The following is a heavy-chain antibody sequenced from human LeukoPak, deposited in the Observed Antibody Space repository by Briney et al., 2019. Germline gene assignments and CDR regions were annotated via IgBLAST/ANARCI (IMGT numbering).Heavy chain of an antibody. V-gene: IGHV3-74*01. CDR2: INTDGSST. Sequence: GGSLRLSCAASGFTFSSYWMHWVRQAPGKGLVWVSRINTDGSSTSYADSVKGRFTISRDNAKNTLFLQMDSLRVEDTGHYYCARDLGARGHWGQGTLVIVSS. D-gene: IGHD3-16*01. CDR1: GFTFSSYW. CDR3: ARDLGARGH. J-gene: IGHJ4*02.